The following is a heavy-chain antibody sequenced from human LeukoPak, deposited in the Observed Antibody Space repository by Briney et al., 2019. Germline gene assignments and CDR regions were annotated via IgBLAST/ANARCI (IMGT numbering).Heavy chain of an antibody. CDR1: GYTFTGYY. Sequence: ASVKVSCKASGYTFTGYYMHWVRQAPGQGLEWMGRINPNSGGTNYAQKLQGRVTMTRDTSISTAYMELSRLRSDDTAVYYCARDGVFPRTYYYYYYYMDVWGKGTTVTVSS. J-gene: IGHJ6*03. CDR3: ARDGVFPRTYYYYYYYMDV. V-gene: IGHV1-2*02. CDR2: INPNSGGT. D-gene: IGHD1-14*01.